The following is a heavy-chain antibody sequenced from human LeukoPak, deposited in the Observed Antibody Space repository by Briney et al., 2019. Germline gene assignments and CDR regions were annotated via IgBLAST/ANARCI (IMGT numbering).Heavy chain of an antibody. CDR1: GFTFSSYA. V-gene: IGHV3-23*01. J-gene: IGHJ6*02. Sequence: QTGGSLRLSCAASGFTFSSYAMSWVRQAPGKGLEWVSAISGSGGSTYYADSVKGRFTISRDNSKNTLYLQMNSLRAEDTAVYYCAEYASARSGSTPRYYYYGMDVWGQGTTVTVSS. D-gene: IGHD3-10*01. CDR3: AEYASARSGSTPRYYYYGMDV. CDR2: ISGSGGST.